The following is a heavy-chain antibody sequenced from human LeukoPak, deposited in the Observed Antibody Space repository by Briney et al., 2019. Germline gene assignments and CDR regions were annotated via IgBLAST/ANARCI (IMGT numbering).Heavy chain of an antibody. CDR3: AKQIVVVTAGMNYFDN. CDR2: ITGSGSTI. Sequence: GGSLRLSCAAAGFTFSSFAMNWVRQAPGKGLEWVSTITGSGSTIFYADSVKGRFTISRDNSKKTLFLQMNSLRAEDTAVYFCAKQIVVVTAGMNYFDNWGQGTLVTVSS. CDR1: GFTFSSFA. V-gene: IGHV3-23*01. D-gene: IGHD2-15*01. J-gene: IGHJ4*02.